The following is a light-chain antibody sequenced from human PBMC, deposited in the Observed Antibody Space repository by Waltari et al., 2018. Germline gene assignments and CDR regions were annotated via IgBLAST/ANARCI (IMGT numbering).Light chain of an antibody. Sequence: QSALTQPASVSGSPGQSITISCTGTSSDVGGYNYVSWYQQHPGKAPKLMIYEVRNRPSGFSNRFSGSKSGNTASLTISGLQAEDEADYYCSSYTTSSTRVFGGGTKLTVL. CDR3: SSYTTSSTRV. CDR1: SSDVGGYNY. V-gene: IGLV2-14*01. J-gene: IGLJ2*01. CDR2: EVR.